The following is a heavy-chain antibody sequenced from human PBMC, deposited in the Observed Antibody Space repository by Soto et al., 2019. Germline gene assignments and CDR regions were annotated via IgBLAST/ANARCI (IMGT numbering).Heavy chain of an antibody. CDR3: PIEGAAPGYSSSWYYFDY. CDR2: IYPGDSDT. D-gene: IGHD6-13*01. CDR1: GYSFTSYW. V-gene: IGHV5-51*01. Sequence: GESLKISCKGSGYSFTSYWIGWVRQMPGKGLEWMGIIYPGDSDTRYSPSFQGEVAISADKSISTAYLHWSSLKASDTAMYSCPIEGAAPGYSSSWYYFDYWGQGTLVTVSS. J-gene: IGHJ4*02.